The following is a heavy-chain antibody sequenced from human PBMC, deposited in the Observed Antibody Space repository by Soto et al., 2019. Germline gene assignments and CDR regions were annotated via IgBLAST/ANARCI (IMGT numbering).Heavy chain of an antibody. V-gene: IGHV1-3*01. D-gene: IGHD3-10*01. CDR2: INPAKGDT. CDR1: GGTFSSYA. J-gene: IGHJ6*02. CDR3: ARDLGTMVRGVVVYYYAMDL. Sequence: WASVKVSCKASGGTFSSYALHWVRQAPGLWPEWMGWINPAKGDTKYSQKFQGRATFTRDTSASTVYMELSSLTSEDTAVYYCARDLGTMVRGVVVYYYAMDLWGQGTTVTVSS.